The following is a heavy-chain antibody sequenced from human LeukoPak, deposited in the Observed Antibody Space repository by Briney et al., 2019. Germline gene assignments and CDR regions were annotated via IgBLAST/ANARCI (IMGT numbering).Heavy chain of an antibody. CDR2: ISSSGSTI. J-gene: IGHJ4*02. D-gene: IGHD1-26*01. CDR1: GFTFSDYY. CDR3: ARIPIVGAHIDY. Sequence: SGGSLRLSCAASGFTFSDYYMSWIRQAPGKGLEWVSYISSSGSTIYYADSVKGRFTISRDNAKNSQYLQMNSLRAEDTAVYYCARIPIVGAHIDYWGQGTLVTVSS. V-gene: IGHV3-11*04.